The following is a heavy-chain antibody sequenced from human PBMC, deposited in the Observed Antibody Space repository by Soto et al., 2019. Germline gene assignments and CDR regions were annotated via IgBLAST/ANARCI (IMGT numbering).Heavy chain of an antibody. Sequence: QVQLLESGGGVVQPGRSLRLSCAASGFTFSSYAMHWVRQAPGKGLEWVAVISYDGSNKYYADSVKGRFTISRDNSKNALDLQMNGMSAWNMAVYYCARGVGDFWSGYFAYWGQGALVTVSS. CDR3: ARGVGDFWSGYFAY. CDR1: GFTFSSYA. D-gene: IGHD3-3*01. CDR2: ISYDGSNK. V-gene: IGHV3-30-3*01. J-gene: IGHJ4*02.